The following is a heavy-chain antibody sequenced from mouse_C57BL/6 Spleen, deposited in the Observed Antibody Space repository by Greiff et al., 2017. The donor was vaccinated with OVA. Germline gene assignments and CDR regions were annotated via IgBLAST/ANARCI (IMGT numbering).Heavy chain of an antibody. CDR2: LRSGGAYI. CDR1: GFTFRSYA. Sequence: NLMESGEGLVKPGWSLKLSCAASGFTFRSYALSLFRQPPETRLAWVSYLRSGGAYIYYADTVKVRFTISRDNARNTLDLQMSSLKSEDTAMYYCTREEFAYWGQGTLVTVSA. J-gene: IGHJ3*01. V-gene: IGHV5-9-1*02. CDR3: TREEFAY.